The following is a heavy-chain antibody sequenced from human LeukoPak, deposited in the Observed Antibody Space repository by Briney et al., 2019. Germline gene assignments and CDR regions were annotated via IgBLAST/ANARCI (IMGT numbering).Heavy chain of an antibody. V-gene: IGHV1-2*02. Sequence: ASVKVSCKASGYTFTGYAIHWVRQAPGQGRECMGWINPEKRDTGYAHKFQGRVTMTSDTSISTAYMELSSLRSDDTAVYYCAKKVRGPSHPLDFWGQGTLVTVSS. D-gene: IGHD5-12*01. CDR1: GYTFTGYA. J-gene: IGHJ4*02. CDR2: INPEKRDT. CDR3: AKKVRGPSHPLDF.